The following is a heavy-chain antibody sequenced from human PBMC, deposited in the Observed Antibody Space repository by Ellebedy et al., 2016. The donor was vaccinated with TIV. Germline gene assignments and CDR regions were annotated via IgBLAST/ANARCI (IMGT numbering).Heavy chain of an antibody. CDR1: EFTVTNNY. CDR3: ARDSPLDYDFWGV. CDR2: IYSAGNT. Sequence: ESLKISXAASEFTVTNNYMNWVRPAPGKGLGWGSVIYSAGNTMYADSVKGRFTISRDNSKNTLYLQLNSLRAEDTAVYYCARDSPLDYDFWGVWGKGTTVIVAS. V-gene: IGHV3-53*01. D-gene: IGHD3-3*01. J-gene: IGHJ6*04.